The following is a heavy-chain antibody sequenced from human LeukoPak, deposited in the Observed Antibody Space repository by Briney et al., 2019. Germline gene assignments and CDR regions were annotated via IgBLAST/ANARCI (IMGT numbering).Heavy chain of an antibody. V-gene: IGHV1-8*02. Sequence: ASVKVSCQASGYTFTGYYMHWVGQAPGQGLEWMGWIHPNSGNTGYAQKFQGRVTMTRNTSISTAYMELSSLRSEDTAVYYCASYYDSSLDNWFDPWGQGTLVTVSS. CDR1: GYTFTGYY. CDR3: ASYYDSSLDNWFDP. J-gene: IGHJ5*02. CDR2: IHPNSGNT. D-gene: IGHD3-22*01.